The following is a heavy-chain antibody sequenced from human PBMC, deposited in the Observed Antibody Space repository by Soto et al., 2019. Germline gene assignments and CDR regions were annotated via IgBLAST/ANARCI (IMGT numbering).Heavy chain of an antibody. CDR2: IDPSDSYT. V-gene: IGHV5-10-1*01. CDR1: GYSFTSYW. D-gene: IGHD6-19*01. CDR3: ARHHWGSGWLKPFFDI. Sequence: PGESLKISCQGSGYSFTSYWISWVRQMPGKGLEWMGRIDPSDSYTNYSPSFQGHVTISADKSISTAYLQWSSLKASDTAMYYCARHHWGSGWLKPFFDIWGQGTMVTV. J-gene: IGHJ3*02.